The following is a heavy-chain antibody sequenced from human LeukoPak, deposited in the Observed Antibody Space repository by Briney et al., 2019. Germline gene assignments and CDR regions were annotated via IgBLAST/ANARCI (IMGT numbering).Heavy chain of an antibody. D-gene: IGHD2-2*01. Sequence: GGSLRLSCAASGFTFSSYAMSWVRQAPGKGLEWVSLISWDGGSTYYADSVKGRFTISRDNSKNSLYLQMNSLRTEDTALYYCAKDGLPAAPLDYWGQGTLVTVSS. CDR1: GFTFSSYA. CDR2: ISWDGGST. V-gene: IGHV3-43*01. CDR3: AKDGLPAAPLDY. J-gene: IGHJ4*02.